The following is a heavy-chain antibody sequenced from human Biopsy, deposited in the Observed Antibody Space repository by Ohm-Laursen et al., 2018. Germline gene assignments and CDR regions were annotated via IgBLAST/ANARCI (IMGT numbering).Heavy chain of an antibody. D-gene: IGHD2-8*01. J-gene: IGHJ3*01. V-gene: IGHV3-7*01. CDR1: GFTFSQYW. CDR2: INKDGSVT. CDR3: ARDSGGGDSINGWYDALDL. Sequence: SLRLSCTASGFTFSQYWMTWVRQSPGKGLEWVANINKDGSVTNYLDSVKGRFAVSRDNAKNSAHLQMNSLRTEDTAIYYCARDSGGGDSINGWYDALDLWGRGTTVTVSS.